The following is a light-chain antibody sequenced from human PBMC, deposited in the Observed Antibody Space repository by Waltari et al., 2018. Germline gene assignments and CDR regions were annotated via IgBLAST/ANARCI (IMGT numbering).Light chain of an antibody. CDR3: QHYLRLPVT. CDR2: GAS. CDR1: ESVSRA. Sequence: EIVVTQSPGTMSLSVGESATVSCRASESVSRALAWYQQKPGQAPRLLIYGASTRATGIPDRFSGSGSRTDIMLTISRLDPDDFAVYYCQHYLRLPVTFGQGTTVEI. J-gene: IGKJ1*01. V-gene: IGKV3-20*01.